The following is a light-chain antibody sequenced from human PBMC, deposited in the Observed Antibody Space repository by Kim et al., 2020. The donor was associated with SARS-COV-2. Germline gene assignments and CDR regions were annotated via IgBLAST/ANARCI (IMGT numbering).Light chain of an antibody. CDR3: RRTYNAPRGT. J-gene: IGKJ4*01. CDR1: QGISSY. Sequence: DIQLTQSPSSLSASVGDRVTITCRVCQGISSYLNWYRQKPGKVPKLLIYSASNLQSGVPSRFSGSGSGTDFTLTISSLQPEDVATYYGRRTYNAPRGTFGGGTKV. V-gene: IGKV1-27*01. CDR2: SAS.